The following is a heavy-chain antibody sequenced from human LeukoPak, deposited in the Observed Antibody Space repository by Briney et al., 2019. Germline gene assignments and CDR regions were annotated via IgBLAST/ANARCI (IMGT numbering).Heavy chain of an antibody. Sequence: PGGSLRLSCAASGFTFSSYAMSWVRQAPGKGLEWVSAISGSGGSTYYADSVKGRFTISRDNSKNTLYLQMNSLRAEDTAVYYCAKDRTPFSGATARHLYIDYWGQGTLVTVSS. V-gene: IGHV3-23*01. CDR3: AKDRTPFSGATARHLYIDY. CDR2: ISGSGGST. CDR1: GFTFSSYA. D-gene: IGHD1-26*01. J-gene: IGHJ4*02.